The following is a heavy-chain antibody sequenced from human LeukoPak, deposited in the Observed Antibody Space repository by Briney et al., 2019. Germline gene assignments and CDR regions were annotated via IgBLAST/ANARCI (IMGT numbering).Heavy chain of an antibody. D-gene: IGHD1-26*01. Sequence: PGGSLRLSCAASGFTFSSYGMHWVRQAPGKGLEWVAVISYDGSNKYYADSVKGRFTIPRDNSKNTLYLQMNSLRAEDTAVYYCAEDFRRISGSYYVFDYWGQGTLVTVSS. V-gene: IGHV3-30*18. CDR1: GFTFSSYG. CDR3: AEDFRRISGSYYVFDY. CDR2: ISYDGSNK. J-gene: IGHJ4*02.